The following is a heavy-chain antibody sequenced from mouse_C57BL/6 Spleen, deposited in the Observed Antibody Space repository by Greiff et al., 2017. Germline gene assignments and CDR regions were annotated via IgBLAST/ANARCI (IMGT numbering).Heavy chain of an antibody. J-gene: IGHJ2*01. V-gene: IGHV1-85*01. CDR1: GYTFTSYD. Sequence: VKLQESGPELVKPGASVKLSCKASGYTFTSYDINWVKQRPGQGLEWIGWIYPRDGSTKYNEKFKGKATLTVDTSSSTAYMGLHRLTSEDSAVYFCAIKAYYYGSLLYFDYWGQGTTLTVSS. CDR3: AIKAYYYGSLLYFDY. D-gene: IGHD1-1*01. CDR2: IYPRDGST.